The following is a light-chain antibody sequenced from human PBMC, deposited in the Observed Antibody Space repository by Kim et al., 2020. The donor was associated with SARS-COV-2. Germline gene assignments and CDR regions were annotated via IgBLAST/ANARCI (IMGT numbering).Light chain of an antibody. CDR1: QSVSSY. CDR3: QQRSNWPLT. Sequence: LSPGESATRSCRASQSVSSYLAWYQQKPGQAPRRLVYDASNRATGIPARFSGSGSGTDFTLTISSLEPEDFAVYYCQQRSNWPLTFGGGTKVDIK. J-gene: IGKJ4*01. V-gene: IGKV3-11*01. CDR2: DAS.